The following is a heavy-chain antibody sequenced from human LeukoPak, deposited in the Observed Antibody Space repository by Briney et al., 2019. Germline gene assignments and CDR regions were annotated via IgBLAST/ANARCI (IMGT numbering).Heavy chain of an antibody. V-gene: IGHV3-48*04. J-gene: IGHJ4*02. Sequence: GGSLRLSCAASGFTFSSYAMSWVRQAPGKGLEWVSYISSSSTIYYADSVKGRFTISRDNAKNSLYLQMNSLRAEDTAVYYCARDQGYGSGSYFGYWGQGTLVTVSS. D-gene: IGHD3-10*01. CDR2: ISSSSTI. CDR3: ARDQGYGSGSYFGY. CDR1: GFTFSSYA.